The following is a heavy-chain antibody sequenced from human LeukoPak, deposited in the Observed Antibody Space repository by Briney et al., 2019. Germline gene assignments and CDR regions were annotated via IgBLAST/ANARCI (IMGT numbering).Heavy chain of an antibody. CDR1: GFTFSSYS. CDR2: ISSSSSYT. Sequence: NPGGSLRLSCAASGFTFSSYSMNWVRQAPGKGLEWVSSISSSSSYTYYADSVRGRFTVSRDDSKSMLYLQMNSLRVEDTAVYYCATRGTFAVPGSVPLDFWGQGTLVTVSS. V-gene: IGHV3-21*04. J-gene: IGHJ4*02. CDR3: ATRGTFAVPGSVPLDF. D-gene: IGHD6-19*01.